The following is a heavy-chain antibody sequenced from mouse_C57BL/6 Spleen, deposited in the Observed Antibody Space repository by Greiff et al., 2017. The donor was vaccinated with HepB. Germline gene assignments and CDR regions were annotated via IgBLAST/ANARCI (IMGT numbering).Heavy chain of an antibody. CDR1: GYTFTDYY. V-gene: IGHV1-26*01. CDR2: INPNNGGT. D-gene: IGHD6-5*01. J-gene: IGHJ2*01. Sequence: VQLQQSGPELVKPGASVKISCKASGYTFTDYYMNWVKQSHGKSLEWIGDINPNNGGTSYNQKFKGKATLTVDKSSSTAYMELRSLTSEDSAVYYCARGGDASVFDYWGQGTTLTVSS. CDR3: ARGGDASVFDY.